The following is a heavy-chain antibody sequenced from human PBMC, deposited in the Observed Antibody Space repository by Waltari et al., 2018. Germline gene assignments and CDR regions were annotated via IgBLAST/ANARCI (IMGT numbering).Heavy chain of an antibody. CDR2: SYTSKGDT. V-gene: IGHV1-46*01. CDR1: GYTFSNNY. Sequence: QVQLVQSGAEVKKPGASVKVSCKASGYTFSNNYMHWVRQAPGQGLEWMGMSYTSKGDTTYAQKFTGRVTMTRDTSKNQFSLKLSSVTAADTAVYYCARGDYGDYPRWFDPWGQGTLVTVSS. D-gene: IGHD4-17*01. J-gene: IGHJ5*02. CDR3: ARGDYGDYPRWFDP.